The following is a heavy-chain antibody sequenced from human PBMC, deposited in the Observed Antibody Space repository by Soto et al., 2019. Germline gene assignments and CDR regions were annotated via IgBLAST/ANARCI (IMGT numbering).Heavy chain of an antibody. D-gene: IGHD6-13*01. CDR3: ARDIRAAGTDGFDP. CDR2: ISYDGSNK. CDR1: GFTFSSYA. V-gene: IGHV3-30-3*01. J-gene: IGHJ5*02. Sequence: QVQLVESGGGVVQPGRSLRLSCAASGFTFSSYAMHWVRQAPGKGLEWVAVISYDGSNKYYADSVKGRFTISRDNSKNTMYLQMNSLRAEDTAVYYCARDIRAAGTDGFDPWGQGTLVTVSS.